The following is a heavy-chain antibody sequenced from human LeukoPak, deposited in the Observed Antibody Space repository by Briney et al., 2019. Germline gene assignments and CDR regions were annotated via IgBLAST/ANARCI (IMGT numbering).Heavy chain of an antibody. D-gene: IGHD3-9*01. CDR1: GGSFSGYY. CDR3: ARLNLGYYDILTGYHLHGLSNIFDY. CDR2: INHSAST. J-gene: IGHJ4*02. V-gene: IGHV4-34*01. Sequence: SETLSLTCAVYGGSFSGYYWSWIRQPPGKGLEWIGEINHSASTNYNPSLKSRVTISVDTSKNQFSLKLSSVTAADTAVYYCARLNLGYYDILTGYHLHGLSNIFDYWGQGTLVTVSS.